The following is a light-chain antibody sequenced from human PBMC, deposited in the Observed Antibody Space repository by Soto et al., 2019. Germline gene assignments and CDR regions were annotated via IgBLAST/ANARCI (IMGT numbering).Light chain of an antibody. CDR3: QQYTDWPWGT. CDR1: QRVSTS. J-gene: IGKJ4*01. Sequence: EIVLTQSPATLSLSPGERATLSCRASQRVSTSLAWYQHQPGQAPRLLIHDASYRASGIPDRFRGSGSGTDFTLSISSLQPEDFAVYYCQQYTDWPWGTFGGGTKVGIK. V-gene: IGKV3-11*01. CDR2: DAS.